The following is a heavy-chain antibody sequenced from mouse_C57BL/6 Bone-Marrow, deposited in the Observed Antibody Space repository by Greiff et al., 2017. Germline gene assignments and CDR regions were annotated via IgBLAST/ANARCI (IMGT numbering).Heavy chain of an antibody. CDR3: ARGKLLAY. CDR1: GYTFTSYW. Sequence: QVQLQQPGAELVMPGASVKLSCKASGYTFTSYWMHWVKQRPGQGLEWIGEIDPSDSYTNYNQKFKGKSTLTVDKSSSTAYMQRSSLTSEDSAVYYCARGKLLAYWGQETLVTVSA. D-gene: IGHD1-1*01. V-gene: IGHV1-69*01. CDR2: IDPSDSYT. J-gene: IGHJ3*01.